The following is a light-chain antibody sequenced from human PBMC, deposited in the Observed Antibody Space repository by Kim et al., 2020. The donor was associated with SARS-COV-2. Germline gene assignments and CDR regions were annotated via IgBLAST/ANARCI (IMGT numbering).Light chain of an antibody. J-gene: IGLJ2*01. Sequence: GQSCTPSCTGTSSDVGGYNEVSWDQQHPGKSPKLMIYDVSKRPSGVPHRFSGSKSGNTASLTVSGLQAEDEADYYCCSYAGSYTLVFGGGTQLTVL. V-gene: IGLV2-11*01. CDR3: CSYAGSYTLV. CDR1: SSDVGGYNE. CDR2: DVS.